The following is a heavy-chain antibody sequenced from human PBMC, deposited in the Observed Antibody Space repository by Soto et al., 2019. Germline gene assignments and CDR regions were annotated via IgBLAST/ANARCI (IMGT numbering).Heavy chain of an antibody. D-gene: IGHD3-3*01. Sequence: GGSLRLSCAASGFTFSSYSMNWVRQAPGKGLEWVSSISSSSSYIYYADSVKGRFTISRDNAKNSLYLQMNSLRAEDTAVYYCAREQVYDFWCGYYDYWGQRTLVTTSS. CDR3: AREQVYDFWCGYYDY. J-gene: IGHJ4*02. CDR2: ISSSSSYI. CDR1: GFTFSSYS. V-gene: IGHV3-21*01.